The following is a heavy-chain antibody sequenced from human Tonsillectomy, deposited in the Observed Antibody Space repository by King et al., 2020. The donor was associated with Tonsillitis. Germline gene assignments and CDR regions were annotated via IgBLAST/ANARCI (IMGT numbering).Heavy chain of an antibody. J-gene: IGHJ3*02. CDR1: GYTFTGYY. CDR2: INPNSGGT. V-gene: IGHV1-2*04. Sequence: QLVQSGAEVKKPGASVKVSCKASGYTFTGYYMHWVRQAPGQGLEWMGWINPNSGGTNYAQKFQGWVTMTRDTSISTAYMELSRLRSDDTAVYYCARANAAGIGMYCSSTSCYGLDAFDIWGQGTMVTVSS. D-gene: IGHD2-2*01. CDR3: ARANAAGIGMYCSSTSCYGLDAFDI.